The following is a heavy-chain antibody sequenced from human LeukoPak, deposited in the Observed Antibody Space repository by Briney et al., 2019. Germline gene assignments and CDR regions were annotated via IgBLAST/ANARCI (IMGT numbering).Heavy chain of an antibody. J-gene: IGHJ4*02. D-gene: IGHD2-15*01. CDR2: IRGSGDRT. CDR3: AKLRSAVVAAATNY. Sequence: GGSLRLSCAASGFTFSSYAMSWVRQAPGKGLEWVSLIRGSGDRTYYADSVKGRFTISRDNSNNTLYLQMNSLRAEDTAVYYCAKLRSAVVAAATNYWGQGTLVTVSS. V-gene: IGHV3-23*01. CDR1: GFTFSSYA.